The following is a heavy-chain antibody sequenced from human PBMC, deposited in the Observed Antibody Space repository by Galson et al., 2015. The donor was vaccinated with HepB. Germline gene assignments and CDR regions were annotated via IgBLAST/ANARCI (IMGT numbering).Heavy chain of an antibody. V-gene: IGHV4-34*01. J-gene: IGHJ4*02. CDR1: GGSFSGYY. CDR3: ARGITSRKTYYYDSSGYYYLGH. CDR2: INHSGST. D-gene: IGHD3-22*01. Sequence: LSLTCAVYGGSFSGYYWNWIRQPPGKGLEWIGEINHSGSTNYNPSLKSRVTISADTSKNQFSLKMSSVTAADTAVYYCARGITSRKTYYYDSSGYYYLGHWGQGTLVTVSS.